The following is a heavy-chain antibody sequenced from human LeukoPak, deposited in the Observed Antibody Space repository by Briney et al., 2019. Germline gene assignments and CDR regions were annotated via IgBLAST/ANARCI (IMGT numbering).Heavy chain of an antibody. CDR3: ATADHYDSSGYYWDYFDY. D-gene: IGHD3-22*01. V-gene: IGHV1-24*01. CDR2: FDPEDGET. Sequence: GASVKVSCKVSGYTLTELSMRWVRQAPGKGLEWMGGFDPEDGETIYAQKFQGRVTMTEDTSTDTAYMELSSLRSEDTAVYYCATADHYDSSGYYWDYFDYWGQGTLVTVSS. J-gene: IGHJ4*02. CDR1: GYTLTELS.